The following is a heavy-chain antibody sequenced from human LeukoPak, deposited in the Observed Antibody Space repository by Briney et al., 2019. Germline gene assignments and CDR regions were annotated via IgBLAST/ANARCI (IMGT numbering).Heavy chain of an antibody. D-gene: IGHD6-13*01. CDR3: AREEYSSSSFDY. V-gene: IGHV3-33*01. CDR2: IWYDGSNK. J-gene: IGHJ4*02. CDR1: GFTFSSYG. Sequence: QPGRSLRLSCAASGFTFSSYGVHWVRQAPGKGLEWVAVIWYDGSNKYYADSVKGRFTISRDNSKNTLYLQMNSLRAEDTAVYYCAREEYSSSSFDYWGQGTLVTVSS.